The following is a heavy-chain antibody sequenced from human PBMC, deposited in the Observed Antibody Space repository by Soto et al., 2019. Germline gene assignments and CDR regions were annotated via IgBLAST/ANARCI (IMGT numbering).Heavy chain of an antibody. CDR3: AKDVTYYDYIWGSYRYHIDY. CDR1: GFTFSSYA. D-gene: IGHD3-16*02. J-gene: IGHJ4*02. CDR2: ISGSGGST. Sequence: PGGSLRLSCAASGFTFSSYAMSWVRQAPGKGLEWVSAISGSGGSTYYADSVKGRFTISRDNSKNTLYLQMNSLRAEDTAVYYCAKDVTYYDYIWGSYRYHIDYWGQGTLVTVSS. V-gene: IGHV3-23*01.